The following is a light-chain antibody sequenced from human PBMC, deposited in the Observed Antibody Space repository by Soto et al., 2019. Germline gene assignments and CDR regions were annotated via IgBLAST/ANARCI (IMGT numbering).Light chain of an antibody. J-gene: IGLJ1*01. V-gene: IGLV2-14*01. CDR2: EVN. CDR1: SSDVGSYYY. Sequence: HSALTQPASVSGSPGQSITISCTGTSSDVGSYYYVSWYQQHPGTAPKLMISEVNKRPSGVSDRFSGSKSGNTASLTISGLQADDEGDYYCSSKTSSSSPFVFGTGTKVTVL. CDR3: SSKTSSSSPFV.